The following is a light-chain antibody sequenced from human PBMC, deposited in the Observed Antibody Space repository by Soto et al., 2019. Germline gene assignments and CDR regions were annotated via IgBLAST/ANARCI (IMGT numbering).Light chain of an antibody. V-gene: IGLV1-44*01. CDR1: SSNIGSNT. CDR3: GAWDDSLNGYV. J-gene: IGLJ1*01. Sequence: QSVLTQPPSASGTPGQRVTISCSGSSSNIGSNTVNCYQQLPGTAPKLLIYSNNQRRSGVPDRFSGSKSGASASLAISGLQSEDEADYYCGAWDDSLNGYVFGTGTKLTVL. CDR2: SNN.